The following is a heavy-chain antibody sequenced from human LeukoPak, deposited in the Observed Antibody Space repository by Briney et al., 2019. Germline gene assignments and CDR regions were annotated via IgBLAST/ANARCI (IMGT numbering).Heavy chain of an antibody. Sequence: SETLSLTCAVYGGSFSGYYWSWIRQPPGEGLEWLGYIYYSGTTNYNPSLKSRVTISVDTSKNQFSLKLSSVTAADTAVYYCARDTFYDILTGSYYYYYMDVWGKGTTVTVSS. CDR2: IYYSGTT. V-gene: IGHV4-59*12. CDR3: ARDTFYDILTGSYYYYYMDV. CDR1: GGSFSGYY. D-gene: IGHD3-9*01. J-gene: IGHJ6*03.